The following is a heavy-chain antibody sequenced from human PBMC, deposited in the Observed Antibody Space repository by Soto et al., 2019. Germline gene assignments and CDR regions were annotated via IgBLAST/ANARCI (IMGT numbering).Heavy chain of an antibody. CDR3: ARLGGYCSSTSCYGYYGMDV. Sequence: SETLSLTCTVSGGSISSVPYSLGWIRQPPGKGLEWIGTFYYSGSTNYNPSLESRVTISVDTSKNQFSLKVSSVTAADAAVYYCARLGGYCSSTSCYGYYGMDVWGQGTTVTVPS. V-gene: IGHV4-39*01. J-gene: IGHJ6*02. CDR1: GGSISSVPYS. D-gene: IGHD2-2*01. CDR2: FYYSGST.